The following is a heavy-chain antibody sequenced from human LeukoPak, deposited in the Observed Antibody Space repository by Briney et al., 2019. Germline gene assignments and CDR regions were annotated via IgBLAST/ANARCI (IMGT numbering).Heavy chain of an antibody. Sequence: GGSLRLSCAASGFTFSDYGMHWVRQAPGKGLDWVAFIRFDGSNRYYADSVKGRFTISRDSSKNTLSLQMNSLRAEDTAVYYCAKEGTASKPSDLDYWGQGTLVTVSS. V-gene: IGHV3-30*02. D-gene: IGHD1/OR15-1a*01. CDR2: IRFDGSNR. CDR3: AKEGTASKPSDLDY. J-gene: IGHJ4*02. CDR1: GFTFSDYG.